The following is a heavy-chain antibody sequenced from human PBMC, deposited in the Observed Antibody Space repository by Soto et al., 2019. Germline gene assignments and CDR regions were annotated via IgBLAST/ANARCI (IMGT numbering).Heavy chain of an antibody. CDR1: GFTFSSYS. CDR3: ASTYDSSGYYEGEAFDI. CDR2: ISSSSSYI. Sequence: GVLRLSCAASGFTFSSYSMNWVRQAPGKGLEWVSSISSSSSYIYYADSVKGRFTISRDNAKNSLYLQMNSLRAEDTAVYYCASTYDSSGYYEGEAFDIWGQGTMVTVSS. D-gene: IGHD3-22*01. J-gene: IGHJ3*02. V-gene: IGHV3-21*01.